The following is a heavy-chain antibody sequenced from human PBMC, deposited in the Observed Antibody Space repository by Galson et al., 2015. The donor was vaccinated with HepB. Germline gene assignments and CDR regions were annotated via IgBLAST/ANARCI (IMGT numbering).Heavy chain of an antibody. CDR3: SRIAAPGPTDY. CDR2: ITGSGADT. J-gene: IGHJ4*02. V-gene: IGHV3-23*01. CDR1: GFTFSSSG. D-gene: IGHD6-13*01. Sequence: SLRLSCAASGFTFSSSGMSWVRQAPGKGLEWVSGITGSGADTYYADSVKGRFTISRDNSKNTLYLQMSSLRAEDTAVYYCSRIAAPGPTDYWGQGTLVTVSS.